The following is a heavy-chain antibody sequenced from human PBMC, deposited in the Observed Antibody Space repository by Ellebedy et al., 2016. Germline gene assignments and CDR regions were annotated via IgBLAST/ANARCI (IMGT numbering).Heavy chain of an antibody. D-gene: IGHD3-3*01. CDR1: GFSLSTSGVG. CDR3: AHSRTYYDFWSAKRNYFDY. J-gene: IGHJ4*02. V-gene: IGHV2-5*02. Sequence: SGPTLVXPTQTLTLTCTFSGFSLSTSGVGVGWIRQPPGKALEWLALIYWDDDKRYSPSLKSRLTITKDTSKNQVVLTMTNMDPVDTATYYCAHSRTYYDFWSAKRNYFDYWGQGTLVTVSS. CDR2: IYWDDDK.